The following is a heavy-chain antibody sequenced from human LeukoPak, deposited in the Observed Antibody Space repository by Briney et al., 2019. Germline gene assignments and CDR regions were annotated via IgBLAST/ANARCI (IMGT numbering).Heavy chain of an antibody. D-gene: IGHD3-10*01. CDR2: ISAYNGNT. CDR1: GYTFTSYG. V-gene: IGHV1-18*01. J-gene: IGHJ6*02. CDR3: AREFGELVSHYYYGMDV. Sequence: ASVTVSCKASGYTFTSYGISWVRQAPGQGLEWMGWISAYNGNTNYAQKLQGRVTMTTDTSTSTAHMELRSLRSDDTAVYYCAREFGELVSHYYYGMDVWGQGTTVTVSS.